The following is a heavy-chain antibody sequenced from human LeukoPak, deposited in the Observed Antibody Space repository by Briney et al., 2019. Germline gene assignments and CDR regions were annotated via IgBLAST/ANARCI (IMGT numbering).Heavy chain of an antibody. J-gene: IGHJ4*02. Sequence: GSLRLSCAASGFTFSSYEMNWVRQAPGKGLEWVSYISSSGSTIYYADSVKGRFTISRDNSKNTLSLQMNSLRAEDTAIYYCTRSGYRHPYHFDSWGQGTLVTVSS. CDR1: GFTFSSYE. D-gene: IGHD3-22*01. V-gene: IGHV3-48*03. CDR3: TRSGYRHPYHFDS. CDR2: ISSSGSTI.